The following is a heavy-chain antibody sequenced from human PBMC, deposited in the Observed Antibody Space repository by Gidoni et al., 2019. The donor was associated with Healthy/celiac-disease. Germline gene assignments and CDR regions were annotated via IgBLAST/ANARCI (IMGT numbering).Heavy chain of an antibody. Sequence: EVQLVESGGGLVKPGGSLRLSCAASGFTFSSYSMNWVRQAPGKGLEWFSSISSSSSYIYYADSVKGRFTISRDNAKNSLYLQMNSLRAEDTAVYYCASYYGDSLGWFDPWGQGTLVTVSS. J-gene: IGHJ5*02. CDR1: GFTFSSYS. V-gene: IGHV3-21*01. CDR2: ISSSSSYI. CDR3: ASYYGDSLGWFDP. D-gene: IGHD4-17*01.